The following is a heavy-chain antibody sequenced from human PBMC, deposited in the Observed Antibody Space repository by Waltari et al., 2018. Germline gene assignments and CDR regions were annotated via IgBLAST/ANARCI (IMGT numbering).Heavy chain of an antibody. D-gene: IGHD2-21*02. J-gene: IGHJ4*02. V-gene: IGHV1-69*04. CDR2: IVPSRDMT. Sequence: QVQLVQSGAEVRKPGSSVRVSCKASGGTFTNYAISWVRLAPGQGLDWMGRIVPSRDMTDDAQRCQGRVTITADESTSTAYMELTSLRSEDTAVYYCARAPTDTVVFDIWGQGTLVTVSS. CDR1: GGTFTNYA. CDR3: ARAPTDTVVFDI.